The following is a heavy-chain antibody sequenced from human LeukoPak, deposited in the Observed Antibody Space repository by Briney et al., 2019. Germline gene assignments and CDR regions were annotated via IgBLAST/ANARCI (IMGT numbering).Heavy chain of an antibody. V-gene: IGHV3-23*01. CDR2: ISGSGGST. J-gene: IGHJ4*02. CDR1: GFTVSSNY. D-gene: IGHD4-17*01. Sequence: GGSLRLSCAASGFTVSSNYMSWVRQAPGKGLEWVSVISGSGGSTYYADSVKGRFSISRDNSKNTLYLQMNSLRAEDTAVYYCAKSYGDYTLFDYWGQGTLVAVSS. CDR3: AKSYGDYTLFDY.